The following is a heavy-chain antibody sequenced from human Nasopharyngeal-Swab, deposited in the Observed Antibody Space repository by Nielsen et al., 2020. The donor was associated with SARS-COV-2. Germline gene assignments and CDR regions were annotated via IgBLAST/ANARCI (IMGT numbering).Heavy chain of an antibody. J-gene: IGHJ4*02. CDR1: GFTFSSYA. D-gene: IGHD6-19*01. CDR2: ISGSGGST. Sequence: ETLSLTCAASGFTFSSYAMSWVRQAPGKGLEWVSAISGSGGSTYYADSVKGRFTISRDNSKNTLYLQMNSLRAEDTAVYYCAKDRSSSGLDYWGQGTLVTVSS. CDR3: AKDRSSSGLDY. V-gene: IGHV3-23*01.